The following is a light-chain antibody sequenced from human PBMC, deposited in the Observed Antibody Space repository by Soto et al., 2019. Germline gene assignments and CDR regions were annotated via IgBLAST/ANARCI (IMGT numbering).Light chain of an antibody. CDR3: QQFGTSPLVT. CDR2: GAS. V-gene: IGKV3-15*01. CDR1: QSITRN. J-gene: IGKJ3*01. Sequence: EIVMTQSPATLSLSPGERATLSCRASQSITRNLAWYQQTPGQAPRLLIYGASTRATGIPARFSGSGSGTEFTLTISRVEPEDFAVYYCQQFGTSPLVTFGPGTKVDIK.